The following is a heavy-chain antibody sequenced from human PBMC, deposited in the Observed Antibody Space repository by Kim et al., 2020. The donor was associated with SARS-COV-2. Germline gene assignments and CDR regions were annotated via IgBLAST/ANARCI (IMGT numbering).Heavy chain of an antibody. CDR3: ARWRSYGKYYYYGMDV. CDR1: GYTFTSYG. V-gene: IGHV1-18*01. Sequence: ASVKVSCKASGYTFTSYGISWVRQAPGQGLEWMGWISAYNGNTNYAQKLQGRVTMTTDTSTNTAYMELRSLRSDDTAVYYCARWRSYGKYYYYGMDVWGQGTTVTVSS. CDR2: ISAYNGNT. D-gene: IGHD5-18*01. J-gene: IGHJ6*02.